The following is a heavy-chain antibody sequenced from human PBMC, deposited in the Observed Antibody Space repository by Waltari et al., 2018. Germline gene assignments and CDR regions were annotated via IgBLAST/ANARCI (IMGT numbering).Heavy chain of an antibody. Sequence: QVQLVQSGAEVKKPGSSVKVSCKASGGTLSSYTVTWVRQAPGQGLEWMGSIIPFLGISKYAQSLQARLTITVDQSTNTGYMELKSLRPEDTGVYYCARSGEMKGTVDYWVQGTLVTVSS. CDR3: ARSGEMKGTVDY. CDR1: GGTLSSYT. J-gene: IGHJ4*02. D-gene: IGHD1-1*01. V-gene: IGHV1-69*02. CDR2: IIPFLGIS.